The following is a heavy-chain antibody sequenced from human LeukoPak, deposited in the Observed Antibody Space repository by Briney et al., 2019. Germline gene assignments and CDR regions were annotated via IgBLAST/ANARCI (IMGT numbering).Heavy chain of an antibody. J-gene: IGHJ3*02. CDR2: IRYDGSNK. CDR3: AKSIIGYCSSTSCYKGDAFDI. Sequence: GGSLRLSCAASGFTFSSYGMRWVRQAPGKGLEWVAFIRYDGSNKYYADSVKGRFTISRDNSKNTLYLQMNSLRAEDTAVYYCAKSIIGYCSSTSCYKGDAFDIWGQGTMVTVSS. V-gene: IGHV3-30*02. CDR1: GFTFSSYG. D-gene: IGHD2-2*02.